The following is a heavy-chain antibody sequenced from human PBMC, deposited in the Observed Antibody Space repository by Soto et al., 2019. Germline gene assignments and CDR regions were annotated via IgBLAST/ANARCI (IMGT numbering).Heavy chain of an antibody. Sequence: GGSLRLSCAASGFTFTRYSMNWVRQAPGKGLEWVSSISSTTNYIYYGDSMKGRFTISRDNAKNPLYLEMNSLRAEDTAVYYCARESEDLTSNFDYWGQGTLVTVSS. CDR2: ISSTTNYI. V-gene: IGHV3-21*06. J-gene: IGHJ4*02. CDR1: GFTFTRYS. CDR3: ARESEDLTSNFDY.